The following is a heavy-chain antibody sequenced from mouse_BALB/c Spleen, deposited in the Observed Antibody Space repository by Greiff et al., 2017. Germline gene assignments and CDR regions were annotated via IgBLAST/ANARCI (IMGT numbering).Heavy chain of an antibody. CDR3: ARDNGDYDWFAY. J-gene: IGHJ3*01. V-gene: IGHV7-3*02. CDR1: GFTFTDYY. CDR2: IRNKANGYTT. Sequence: EVQLQQSGGGLVQPGGSLRLSCATSGFTFTDYYMSWVRQPPGKALEWLGFIRNKANGYTTEYSASVKGRFTISRDNSQSILYLQMNTLRAEDSATYYCARDNGDYDWFAYWGQGTLVTVSA. D-gene: IGHD2-4*01.